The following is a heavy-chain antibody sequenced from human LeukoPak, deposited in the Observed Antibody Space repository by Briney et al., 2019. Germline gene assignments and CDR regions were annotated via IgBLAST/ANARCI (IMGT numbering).Heavy chain of an antibody. CDR1: GGSFGGYY. V-gene: IGHV4-34*01. CDR3: ARGQALYYDYIWGSYRYTGFDY. Sequence: SETLSLTCAVYGGSFGGYYWSWIRQPPGKGLEWIGEINHSGSTNYNPSLKSRVTISVDTSKNQFSLKLSSVTAADTAVYYCARGQALYYDYIWGSYRYTGFDYWGQGTLVTVSS. J-gene: IGHJ4*02. CDR2: INHSGST. D-gene: IGHD3-16*02.